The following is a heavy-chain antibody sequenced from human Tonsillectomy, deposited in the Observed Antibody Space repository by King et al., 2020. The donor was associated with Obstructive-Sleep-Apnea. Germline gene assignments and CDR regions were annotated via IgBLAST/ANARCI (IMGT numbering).Heavy chain of an antibody. CDR3: AGGSRELLDNWFDP. J-gene: IGHJ5*02. D-gene: IGHD3-10*01. CDR2: IYYTGST. Sequence: VQLQESGPGLVKPSQTLSLTCTVSGDSISSGGYYWSWIRQHPGKGLEWIGYIYYTGSTYYNPSLKSRVTMSVDTSKNQLHMKLSSVTAADTAVYNCAGGSRELLDNWFDPWGQGTLVTVSS. CDR1: GDSISSGGYY. V-gene: IGHV4-31*03.